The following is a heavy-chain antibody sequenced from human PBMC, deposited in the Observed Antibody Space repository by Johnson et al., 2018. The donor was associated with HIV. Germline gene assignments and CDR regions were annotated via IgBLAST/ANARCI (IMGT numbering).Heavy chain of an antibody. J-gene: IGHJ3*02. CDR1: GFTFSDYY. V-gene: IGHV3-11*04. CDR3: ARSKDWSGGSCPDAFDI. CDR2: ISSSGSTI. Sequence: QVQLVESGGGLVKPGGSLRLSCAASGFTFSDYYMTWVRQAPGKGLEWVSYISSSGSTIYSADSVKGRFTISRDNAKNALYLQMNSLRAEDTAVYYCARSKDWSGGSCPDAFDIWGQGTMLIVSS. D-gene: IGHD2-15*01.